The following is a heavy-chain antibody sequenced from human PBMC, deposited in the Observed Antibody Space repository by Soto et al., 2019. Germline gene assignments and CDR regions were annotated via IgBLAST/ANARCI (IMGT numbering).Heavy chain of an antibody. J-gene: IGHJ4*02. D-gene: IGHD6-19*01. CDR2: VSSTGDIM. CDR3: ATWAIAVGGEGY. CDR1: GMSVNAYS. Sequence: GGSLRLSCTASGMSVNAYSVNWVRQAPGKGLEWISYVSSTGDIMLYADSVRGRFTIARDIAENSLYLQMDSLRDEDTAVYYCATWAIAVGGEGYWGQGTLVTVSS. V-gene: IGHV3-48*02.